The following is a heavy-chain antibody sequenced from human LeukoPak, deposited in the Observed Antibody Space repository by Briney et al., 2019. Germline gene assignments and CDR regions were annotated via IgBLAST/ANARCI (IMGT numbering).Heavy chain of an antibody. Sequence: QPGGSLRLSCAASGFTFSSYGMHWVRQAPGKGLEWVAVIWYDGSNKYYADSVKGRFTISRDNSKNTLYLQMNSLRAEDTAVYYCAIYCSSTSCIGGYWGQGTLVTVSS. CDR1: GFTFSSYG. V-gene: IGHV3-33*08. D-gene: IGHD2-2*01. CDR2: IWYDGSNK. CDR3: AIYCSSTSCIGGY. J-gene: IGHJ4*02.